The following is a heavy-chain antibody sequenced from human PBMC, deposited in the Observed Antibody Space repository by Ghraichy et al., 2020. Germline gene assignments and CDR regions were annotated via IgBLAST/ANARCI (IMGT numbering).Heavy chain of an antibody. D-gene: IGHD5-18*01. V-gene: IGHV1-18*01. J-gene: IGHJ6*03. CDR3: ARDGGWSYGSYMDV. Sequence: ASVKVSCQASGYTFTSYGISWVRQAPGQGLEWMGWISADNGKTNYAHNFRGRVTMTTDTSTSTAYMELRSLRSDDTAIYYCARDGGWSYGSYMDVWGKGTTVTVSS. CDR2: ISADNGKT. CDR1: GYTFTSYG.